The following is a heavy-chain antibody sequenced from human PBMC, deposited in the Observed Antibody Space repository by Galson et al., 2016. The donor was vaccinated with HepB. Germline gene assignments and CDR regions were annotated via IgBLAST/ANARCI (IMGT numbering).Heavy chain of an antibody. Sequence: SETLSLTCTVSGASISSDYHFWSWIRQHPGKGLEWIGYLFYSGSTTYNPSLRGRVTISVGMSKKQLSLRLSSGTAADTAVYSCARDSGYGMDVWAQGTTVTVSS. CDR3: ARDSGYGMDV. CDR2: LFYSGST. CDR1: GASISSDYHF. J-gene: IGHJ6*02. V-gene: IGHV4-61*01.